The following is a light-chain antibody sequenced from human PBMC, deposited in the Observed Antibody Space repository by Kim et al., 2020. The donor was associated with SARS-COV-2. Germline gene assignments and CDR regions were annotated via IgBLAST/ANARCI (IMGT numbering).Light chain of an antibody. V-gene: IGKV3-11*01. CDR2: DAS. Sequence: EVVLTQSPAILSLSPGEKATLSCRTSHNVSSHLAWYQQRPGQPPRLLIYDASQRATSIPARFSGSGSGTDFTLTINRLETEDFTVYYCQQRSKWLFGPGTKVDIK. CDR1: HNVSSH. J-gene: IGKJ3*01. CDR3: QQRSKWL.